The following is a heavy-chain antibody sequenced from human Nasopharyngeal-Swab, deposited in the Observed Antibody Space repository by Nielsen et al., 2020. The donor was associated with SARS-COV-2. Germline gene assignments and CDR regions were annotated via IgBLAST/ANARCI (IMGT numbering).Heavy chain of an antibody. V-gene: IGHV5-51*01. CDR1: GYTFTSYW. Sequence: GESLKSSCKGSGYTFTSYWIGWVRQMPGKGLEWLGIIYPGDSDTIYGPSFEGQVTISADMSIDTAYLQWSSLKASDTAIYFCARLPHCGGDCPPDVWGQGTSVTVSS. CDR3: ARLPHCGGDCPPDV. CDR2: IYPGDSDT. J-gene: IGHJ6*02. D-gene: IGHD2-21*02.